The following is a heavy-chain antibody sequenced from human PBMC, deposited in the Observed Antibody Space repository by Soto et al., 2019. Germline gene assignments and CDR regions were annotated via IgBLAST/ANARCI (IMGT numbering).Heavy chain of an antibody. V-gene: IGHV1-8*01. CDR1: GYTFATYD. Sequence: QVQLVQSGAEVKEPGASVKVSCKASGYTFATYDIYWTRQATGQGLEWMGWMNPYSGNTGYAQKFQGIVTVTRNTSISTVYMELSGLRPDDTAVYYCARRKERSGPHCFDDWGQGSQVTVSS. D-gene: IGHD6-25*01. CDR3: ARRKERSGPHCFDD. CDR2: MNPYSGNT. J-gene: IGHJ4*02.